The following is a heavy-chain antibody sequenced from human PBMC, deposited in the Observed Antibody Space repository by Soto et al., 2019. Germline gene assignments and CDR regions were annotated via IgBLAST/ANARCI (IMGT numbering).Heavy chain of an antibody. V-gene: IGHV1-3*01. D-gene: IGHD1-20*01. Sequence: GASVKVSCKASGYTFTSYAMHWVRQAPGQRLEWMGWINAGNGNTKYSQKFQGRVTITRDTSASTAYMELSSLRSEDTAVYYCARDGGAYNWNYFDCSGQGTLLTLSS. CDR3: ARDGGAYNWNYFDC. J-gene: IGHJ4*02. CDR1: GYTFTSYA. CDR2: INAGNGNT.